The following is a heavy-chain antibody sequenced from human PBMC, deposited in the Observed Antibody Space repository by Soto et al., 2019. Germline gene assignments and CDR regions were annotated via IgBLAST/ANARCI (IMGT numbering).Heavy chain of an antibody. J-gene: IGHJ4*02. CDR1: GGYISSGGYY. D-gene: IGHD6-6*01. Sequence: QVQLQESGPGLVKPSQTLSLTCTVSGGYISSGGYYWSWIRQHPGKGLEWIGYIYYSGSTYYNPSLKSRVTISVDTSKNQFSLNLSSVTAADKAVYYCARLYSSSGLDYWGQGTLVTVSS. CDR2: IYYSGST. CDR3: ARLYSSSGLDY. V-gene: IGHV4-31*03.